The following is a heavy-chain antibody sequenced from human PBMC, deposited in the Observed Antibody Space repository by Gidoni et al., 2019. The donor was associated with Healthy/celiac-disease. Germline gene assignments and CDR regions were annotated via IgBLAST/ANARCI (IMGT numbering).Heavy chain of an antibody. CDR3: ARGGWLRFKVSNWFDP. V-gene: IGHV4-31*03. J-gene: IGHJ5*02. D-gene: IGHD5-12*01. CDR1: GGSISSGGYY. Sequence: QVQLQESGPGLVKPSQTLSLTCTVSGGSISSGGYYWSWIRQHPGKGLEWIGYIYYSGSTYYNPSLKSRVTISVDTSKNQFSLKLSSVTAADTAVYYCARGGWLRFKVSNWFDPWGQGTLVTVSS. CDR2: IYYSGST.